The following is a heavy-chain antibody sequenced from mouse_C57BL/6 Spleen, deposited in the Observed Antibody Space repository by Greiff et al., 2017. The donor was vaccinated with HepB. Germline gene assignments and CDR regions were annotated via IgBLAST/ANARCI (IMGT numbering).Heavy chain of an antibody. CDR2: IRSGGST. V-gene: IGHV2-2*01. CDR3: ASSTMVTPWYFDV. J-gene: IGHJ1*03. D-gene: IGHD2-1*01. Sequence: QVQLKESGPGLVQPSQSLSITCTVSGFSLTSYGVHWVRQSPGKGLEWLGVIRSGGSTDYNAAFISRLSISTDNSKRQVFFKMNSLQADDTAIYYCASSTMVTPWYFDVWGTGTTVTVSS. CDR1: GFSLTSYG.